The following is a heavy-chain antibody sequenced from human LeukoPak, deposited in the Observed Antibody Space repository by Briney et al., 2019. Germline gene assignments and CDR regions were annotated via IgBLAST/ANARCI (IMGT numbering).Heavy chain of an antibody. D-gene: IGHD4-23*01. Sequence: GGSLRLSCAASGFTVSSNSMTWVRQAPGKGLEWVSVIYSGGRTYYTDSVKGRFTISRDNSKNTLFLQMNSLRAEDTAVYYCARDRDGGYYSDYWGQGTLVTVSS. CDR2: IYSGGRT. CDR1: GFTVSSNS. V-gene: IGHV3-66*01. J-gene: IGHJ4*02. CDR3: ARDRDGGYYSDY.